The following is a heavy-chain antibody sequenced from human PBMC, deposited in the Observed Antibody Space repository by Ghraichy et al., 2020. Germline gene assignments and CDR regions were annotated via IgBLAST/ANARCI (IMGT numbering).Heavy chain of an antibody. Sequence: GGSLRLSCAASGFTFSSYGMHWVRQAPGKGLGWVAVIWYDGSNKYYADSVKGRFTISRDNSKNTLYLQMNSLRAEDTAVYYCAREEYYDYVWGSYRHSGYYYGMDVWGQGTTVTVSS. V-gene: IGHV3-33*01. D-gene: IGHD3-16*02. CDR2: IWYDGSNK. J-gene: IGHJ6*02. CDR1: GFTFSSYG. CDR3: AREEYYDYVWGSYRHSGYYYGMDV.